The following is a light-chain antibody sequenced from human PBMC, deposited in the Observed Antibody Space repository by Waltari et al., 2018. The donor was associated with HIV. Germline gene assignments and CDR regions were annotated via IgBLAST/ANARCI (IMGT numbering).Light chain of an antibody. V-gene: IGLV1-44*01. Sequence: QSVLTQPPSASGPPGQRVTISCSGSNSNIGSNTLSWFQQLPGTAPNPLIYLNNQRPSGVPDRISGSKSGTSASLAISGLQSEDEAHYYCAAWDDSLNGRIFGGGTKLTVL. CDR3: AAWDDSLNGRI. CDR2: LNN. CDR1: NSNIGSNT. J-gene: IGLJ2*01.